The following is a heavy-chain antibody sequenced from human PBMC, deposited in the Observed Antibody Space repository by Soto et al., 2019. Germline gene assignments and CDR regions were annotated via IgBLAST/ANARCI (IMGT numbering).Heavy chain of an antibody. CDR2: IYYLGNT. CDR1: CGSLTSTSSS. CDR3: AGLYPYESSGYHLDY. V-gene: IGHV4-39*01. J-gene: IGHJ4*02. D-gene: IGHD3-22*01. Sequence: PSGTLSLPRTFSCGSLTSTSSSWARIRQPPGKGLEWVGSIYYLGNTYYNPSLGSRVTISVDTSKNQFSLKLSSVTAADTAVFYCAGLYPYESSGYHLDYWSQGTLVTVSS.